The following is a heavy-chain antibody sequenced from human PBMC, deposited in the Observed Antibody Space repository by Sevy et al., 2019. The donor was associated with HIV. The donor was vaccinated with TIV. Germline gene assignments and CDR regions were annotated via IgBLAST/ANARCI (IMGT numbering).Heavy chain of an antibody. D-gene: IGHD3-10*01. CDR2: ISTGSDHI. V-gene: IGHV3-21*05. J-gene: IGHJ4*02. CDR1: GFTFPAYS. Sequence: GGSVRLSCIASGFTFPAYSMNWVRQAPGKGLEWLSYISTGSDHIYYADSAKGRFTISRDDAQNSVFLDMKSLRDQDTALYYCVRRGVDAFNVYFDLWGQGTLVTVSS. CDR3: VRRGVDAFNVYFDL.